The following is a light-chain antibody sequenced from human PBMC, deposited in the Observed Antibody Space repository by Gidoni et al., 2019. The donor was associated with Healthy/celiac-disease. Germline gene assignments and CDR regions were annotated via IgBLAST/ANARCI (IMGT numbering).Light chain of an antibody. J-gene: IGKJ3*01. V-gene: IGKV4-1*01. Sequence: DIVMTQSTDSLAVSLGERATINCKSSPSVLYSSNNKNYLAWYQQKPGQPPKLLIYWASTRESGVPDRFSGSGSGTDFTLPISSLQAEDVAVYYCQQYYSTPPTFGPGTKVDIK. CDR2: WAS. CDR1: PSVLYSSNNKNY. CDR3: QQYYSTPPT.